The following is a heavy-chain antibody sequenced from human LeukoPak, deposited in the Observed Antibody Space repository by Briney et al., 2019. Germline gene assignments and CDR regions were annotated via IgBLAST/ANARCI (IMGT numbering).Heavy chain of an antibody. J-gene: IGHJ6*03. CDR1: GGSISSGSYY. Sequence: SETLSLTCTVSGGSISSGSYYWSWIRQPPGKGLEWIGYMYYSGTTNYNPSLKSRVTISVDTSKNQFSLKLSSVTAADTAVYYCARVATYSPVDYYYYYMDGWGKGTTVTVAS. CDR2: MYYSGTT. D-gene: IGHD5-12*01. V-gene: IGHV4-61*01. CDR3: ARVATYSPVDYYYYYMDG.